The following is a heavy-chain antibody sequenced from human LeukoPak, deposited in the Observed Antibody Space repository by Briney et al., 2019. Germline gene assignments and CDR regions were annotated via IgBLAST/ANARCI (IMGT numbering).Heavy chain of an antibody. J-gene: IGHJ6*03. CDR2: IYSGGST. V-gene: IGHV3-53*01. CDR1: GFTVSSNY. Sequence: GGSLRLSCVASGFTVSSNYTSWVRQAPGKGLEWVSVIYSGGSTYYADSVKGRSTISRDNSKNTLYLQMNSLRAEDTAVYYCASGSGSYRTPYYYMDVWGTGTTVTVSS. CDR3: ASGSGSYRTPYYYMDV. D-gene: IGHD3-10*01.